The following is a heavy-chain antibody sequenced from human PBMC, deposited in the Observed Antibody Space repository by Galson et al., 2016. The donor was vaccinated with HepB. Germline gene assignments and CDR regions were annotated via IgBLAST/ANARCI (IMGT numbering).Heavy chain of an antibody. J-gene: IGHJ6*02. V-gene: IGHV1-69*13. CDR3: ARYRGLSLWFGAQKGKDYYGMDV. D-gene: IGHD3-10*01. Sequence: SVKVSCKASGGTFSSYAISWVRQAPGQGLEWMGGIIPIFGTANYAQKFQGRVTITADESTSTAYMELSSLRSEDTAVYYCARYRGLSLWFGAQKGKDYYGMDVWGQGTTVTVSS. CDR2: IIPIFGTA. CDR1: GGTFSSYA.